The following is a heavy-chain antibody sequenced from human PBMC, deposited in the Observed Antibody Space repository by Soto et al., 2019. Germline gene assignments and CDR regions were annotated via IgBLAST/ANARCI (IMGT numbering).Heavy chain of an antibody. J-gene: IGHJ4*02. CDR1: GFTFNTYA. CDR2: VSGGGDGT. D-gene: IGHD3-22*01. CDR3: ARRYYYDSRGPFDS. Sequence: GGSLRLSCAASGFTFNTYAMGWVRQAPGKGLEWVSSVSGGGDGTYYADAVKGRFTISRDNSKNTLYLQMNSLRAEDTAVYYCARRYYYDSRGPFDSWGQGTLVTVSS. V-gene: IGHV3-23*01.